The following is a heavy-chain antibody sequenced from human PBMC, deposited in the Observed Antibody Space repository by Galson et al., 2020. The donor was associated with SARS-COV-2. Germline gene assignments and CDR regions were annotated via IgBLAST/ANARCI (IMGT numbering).Heavy chain of an antibody. J-gene: IGHJ4*02. Sequence: GESLKISCAASGFTFSSYGMHWVRQAPGKGLEWVAVIWYDGSNKYYADSVKGRFTISRDNSKNTLYLQMNSLRAEDTAVYYCARDRDNWNSYFDYWGQGTLVTVSS. CDR2: IWYDGSNK. V-gene: IGHV3-33*01. CDR3: ARDRDNWNSYFDY. CDR1: GFTFSSYG. D-gene: IGHD1-20*01.